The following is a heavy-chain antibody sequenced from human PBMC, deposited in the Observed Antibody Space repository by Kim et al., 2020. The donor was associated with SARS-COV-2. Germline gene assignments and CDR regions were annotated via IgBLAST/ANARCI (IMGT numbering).Heavy chain of an antibody. CDR3: AKMTTMTTLSPFDP. Sequence: GGSLRLSCAASGFTFSNYAMSWVRQAPGKGLEWVSAISGSGGSTYYADSVKGRFTISRDNSKNTVYLQMNSLRAGDTAIYYCAKMTTMTTLSPFDPWGQGTLVTVSS. CDR1: GFTFSNYA. V-gene: IGHV3-23*01. CDR2: ISGSGGST. D-gene: IGHD4-17*01. J-gene: IGHJ5*02.